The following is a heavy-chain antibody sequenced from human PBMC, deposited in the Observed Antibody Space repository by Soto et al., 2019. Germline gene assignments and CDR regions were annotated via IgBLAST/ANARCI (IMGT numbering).Heavy chain of an antibody. CDR2: IRNRANSYST. CDR3: ATIDMVEKSDP. Sequence: PGGSLRLSCAASGFIFSDRYMDWVRQTPGKGLEWLGRIRNRANSYSTEYAASVRGRFTISRDDSNNLLYLHMSSLKTEDTAVYYCATIDMVEKSDPWGQGTLVTVSS. D-gene: IGHD3-10*01. J-gene: IGHJ5*02. V-gene: IGHV3-72*01. CDR1: GFIFSDRY.